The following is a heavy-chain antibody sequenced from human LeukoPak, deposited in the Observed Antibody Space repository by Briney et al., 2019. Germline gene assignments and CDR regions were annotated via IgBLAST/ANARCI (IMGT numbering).Heavy chain of an antibody. D-gene: IGHD3-22*01. CDR2: INPNSGDT. J-gene: IGHJ3*02. CDR3: ARAHDSSGYYSDAFDI. V-gene: IGHV1-2*02. CDR1: GYTFTGYY. Sequence: ASVKVSCKASGYTFTGYYMHWVRQAPGQGLEWMGWINPNSGDTNYAQKFQGRVTMTRDTSISTAYMELSRLRSDDTAVYYCARAHDSSGYYSDAFDIWGQGTMVTVSS.